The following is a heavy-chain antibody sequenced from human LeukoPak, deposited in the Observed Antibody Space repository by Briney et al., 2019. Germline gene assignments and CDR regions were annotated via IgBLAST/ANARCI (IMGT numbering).Heavy chain of an antibody. CDR1: GFPFSSYG. V-gene: IGHV3-33*01. CDR2: LVYDARSD. CDR3: ARETGSWGNFDY. D-gene: IGHD3-10*01. Sequence: GGSLRLSCAASGFPFSSYGMHWVRQAPGKGLEWVARLVYDARSDYANSVKGRFTISRDNAKNSLYLHMNSLRAEDTAVYYCARETGSWGNFDYWGQGTLVTVS. J-gene: IGHJ4*02.